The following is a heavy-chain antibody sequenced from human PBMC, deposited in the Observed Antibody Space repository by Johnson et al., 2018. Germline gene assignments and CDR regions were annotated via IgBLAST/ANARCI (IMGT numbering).Heavy chain of an antibody. CDR2: LNWNGGRT. Sequence: VQLVQSGGGVVRPGGSLRLSCVASGFSFDDYGMIWVRKAPVKGLGGVSGLNWNGGRTGYTDSVKGRFTISRDNAENSLYLQMNSMRVEEPGLHFCARGREGTCSSYYGMGVWGQGTTVTGSS. J-gene: IGHJ6*02. D-gene: IGHD2-2*01. V-gene: IGHV3-20*04. CDR1: GFSFDDYG. CDR3: ARGREGTCSSYYGMGV.